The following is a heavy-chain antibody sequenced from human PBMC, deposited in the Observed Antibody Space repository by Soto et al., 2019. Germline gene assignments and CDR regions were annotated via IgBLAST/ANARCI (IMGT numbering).Heavy chain of an antibody. CDR1: GFTFSSYV. CDR3: AKDNSPYSGYNSFDY. V-gene: IGHV3-23*01. J-gene: IGHJ4*02. D-gene: IGHD5-12*01. CDR2: ISGSGTNT. Sequence: EVRLLESGGGLIQPGGSLRLSCAASGFTFSSYVMSWVRQAPGTGLEWVSGISGSGTNTYYADCVKGRFTISRDNSKNTLYLQMTSLRAEDTAEYYCAKDNSPYSGYNSFDYWGEGTLVTVSS.